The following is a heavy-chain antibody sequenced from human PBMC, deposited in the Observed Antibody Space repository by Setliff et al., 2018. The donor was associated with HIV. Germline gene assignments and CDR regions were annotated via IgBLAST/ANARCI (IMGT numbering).Heavy chain of an antibody. CDR2: INVNNGNT. Sequence: ASVKVSCKASGYTFIHYDVSWVRRAPGQGLEWMGWINVNNGNTNYAQKFQGRVTITADESTSTVHMELSSLTSEDTAVYYCASKEFSGAFDIWGQGTMVTVSS. V-gene: IGHV1-18*01. D-gene: IGHD3-10*01. CDR1: GYTFIHYD. CDR3: ASKEFSGAFDI. J-gene: IGHJ3*02.